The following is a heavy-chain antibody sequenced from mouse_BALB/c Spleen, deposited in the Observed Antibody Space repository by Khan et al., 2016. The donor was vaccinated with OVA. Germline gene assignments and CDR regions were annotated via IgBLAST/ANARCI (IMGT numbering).Heavy chain of an antibody. J-gene: IGHJ2*01. V-gene: IGHV2-9*02. CDR3: ARDREPDYFDY. CDR2: IWAGGST. Sequence: QVQLKESGPGLVAPSQSLSITCTVSGFSLTSHGVHWVRQPPGKGLEWLGVIWAGGSTNYNSALMSRLSISKDSSKSQVFLKMNSLQTDDTAMCYWARDREPDYFDYWGQGTTLTVSS. CDR1: GFSLTSHG.